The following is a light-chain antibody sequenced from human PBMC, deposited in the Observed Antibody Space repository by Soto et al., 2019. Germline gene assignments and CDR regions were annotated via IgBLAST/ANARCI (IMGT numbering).Light chain of an antibody. Sequence: GDRVTITCRASQSINSWLARYQQRPGKAPKLLIYKASSLQSGVPSRFSGSGPGTEFTLTISRLQPDDFATYYCQQYDTYPHTFGQGTKLEIK. CDR1: QSINSW. CDR2: KAS. J-gene: IGKJ2*01. V-gene: IGKV1-5*03. CDR3: QQYDTYPHT.